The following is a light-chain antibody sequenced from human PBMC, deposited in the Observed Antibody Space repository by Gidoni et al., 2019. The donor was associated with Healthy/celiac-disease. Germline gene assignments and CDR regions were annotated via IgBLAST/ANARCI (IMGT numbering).Light chain of an antibody. CDR3: QQRSNWPPLT. J-gene: IGKJ4*01. CDR1: QSVSSY. CDR2: DAS. V-gene: IGKV3-11*01. Sequence: EIVLTQSPATLSLSPGERATLSCRASQSVSSYLAWYHQKPGQAPRPLIYDASNRATGIPARFSGSGSGTDFTLTISSLEPEDFAVDYCQQRSNWPPLTFGGGTKVEIK.